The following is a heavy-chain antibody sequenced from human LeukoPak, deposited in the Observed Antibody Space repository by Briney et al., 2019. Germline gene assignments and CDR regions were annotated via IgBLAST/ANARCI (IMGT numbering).Heavy chain of an antibody. J-gene: IGHJ4*02. V-gene: IGHV3-23*01. Sequence: GGSLRLSCAASGFTFSSYAMSWVRQAPGKGLEWVSAISGGGVTTYYADSVKGRFTIPRDNSQNTLFLQMNSLRAEDTAIYYCAKEGRLGYCSGGTCPRDYWGQGTLVTVSS. D-gene: IGHD2-15*01. CDR2: ISGGGVTT. CDR3: AKEGRLGYCSGGTCPRDY. CDR1: GFTFSSYA.